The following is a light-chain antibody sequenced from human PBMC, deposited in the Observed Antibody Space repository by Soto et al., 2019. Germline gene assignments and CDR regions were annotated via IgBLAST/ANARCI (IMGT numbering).Light chain of an antibody. CDR1: SSDIGAYNY. V-gene: IGLV2-14*03. CDR2: DVT. Sequence: QSALTQPASVSGSPGQSITFSCTGTSSDIGAYNYVSWYQHHPGKAPKLLIYDVTDRPSGVSDRFSGSKSGTTASLTISGGQAEEEADYFCSSYTTINTVVVFGGGTKLTVL. CDR3: SSYTTINTVVV. J-gene: IGLJ3*02.